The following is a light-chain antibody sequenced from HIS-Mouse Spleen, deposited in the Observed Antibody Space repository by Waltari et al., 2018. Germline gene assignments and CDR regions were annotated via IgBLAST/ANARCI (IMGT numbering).Light chain of an antibody. V-gene: IGKV2-28*01. CDR1: QSLLHSNGYNY. J-gene: IGKJ3*01. Sequence: DIVMTQSPLSLPVTPGEPASISCRSSQSLLHSNGYNYLDWYLQKPGQSPQLLIYLGSNRASGVPDRFSGSGSGTDFTLKISRVEAEDVGVYYCMHALQTPRVTFGPGTKVDIK. CDR2: LGS. CDR3: MHALQTPRVT.